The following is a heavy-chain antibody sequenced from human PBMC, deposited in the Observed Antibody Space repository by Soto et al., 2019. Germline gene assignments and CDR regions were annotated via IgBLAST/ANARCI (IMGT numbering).Heavy chain of an antibody. D-gene: IGHD4-17*01. Sequence: SETLSLTCTASGGSISNADIYWSWIRQPPGKGLEWIGYIYYSGSTNYNPSLKSRVTISVDTSKNQFSLKLSSVTAADTAVYYCARDTGLDYGDSIDYWGQGTLVTVYS. CDR1: GGSISNADIY. V-gene: IGHV4-61*08. CDR3: ARDTGLDYGDSIDY. CDR2: IYYSGST. J-gene: IGHJ4*02.